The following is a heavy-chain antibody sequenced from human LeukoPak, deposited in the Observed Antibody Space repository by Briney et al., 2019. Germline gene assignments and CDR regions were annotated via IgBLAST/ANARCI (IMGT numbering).Heavy chain of an antibody. V-gene: IGHV1-46*01. Sequence: ASVKVSCKASGYTFTSYYMHWVRQAPGQGLEWMGIVNPSGGSTSYAQKFQGRVTMTRDTSTSTVYMELSSLRSEDTAVYYCARDWIAAPYGMDVWGQGTTVTVSS. D-gene: IGHD6-6*01. CDR1: GYTFTSYY. CDR3: ARDWIAAPYGMDV. CDR2: VNPSGGST. J-gene: IGHJ6*02.